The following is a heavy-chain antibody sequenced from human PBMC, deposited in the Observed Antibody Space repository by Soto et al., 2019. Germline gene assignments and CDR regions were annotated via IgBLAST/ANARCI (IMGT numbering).Heavy chain of an antibody. CDR1: GFTFSSYS. J-gene: IGHJ4*02. CDR2: ISSSSSTI. CDR3: ARDGGYCSGGSCYFHY. D-gene: IGHD2-15*01. Sequence: GGSLRLSCAASGFTFSSYSMNCVRQAPGKGLEWVSYISSSSSTIYYADSVKGRFTISRDNAKNSLYLQMNSLRAEDTAVYYCARDGGYCSGGSCYFHYWGQGTLVTVSS. V-gene: IGHV3-48*01.